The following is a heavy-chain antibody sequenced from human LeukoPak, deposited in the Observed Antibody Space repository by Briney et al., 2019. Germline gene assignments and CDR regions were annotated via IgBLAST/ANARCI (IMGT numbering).Heavy chain of an antibody. CDR2: INHSGST. CDR3: ARGVVVPAAISAPWFDP. J-gene: IGHJ5*02. V-gene: IGHV4-34*01. D-gene: IGHD2-2*01. CDR1: GGSFSGYY. Sequence: NTSETLCLTCAVYGGSFSGYYWSWIRQPPGKGLEWIGEINHSGSTNYNPSLKSRVTISVDTSKNQFSLKLSSVTAADTAVYYCARGVVVPAAISAPWFDPWGQGTLVTVSS.